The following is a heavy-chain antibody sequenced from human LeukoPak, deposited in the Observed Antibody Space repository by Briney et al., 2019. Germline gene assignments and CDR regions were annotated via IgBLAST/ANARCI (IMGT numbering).Heavy chain of an antibody. D-gene: IGHD5-24*01. CDR3: ARGGDGYNYNFDY. J-gene: IGHJ4*02. Sequence: SETLSLTCTVSGGSISSGGYYWSWIRQHPGKGLEWIGYIYYSGSTNYNPSLKSRVTISVDTSKNQFSLKLSSVTAADTAVYYCARGGDGYNYNFDYWGQGTLVTVSS. V-gene: IGHV4-61*08. CDR1: GGSISSGGYY. CDR2: IYYSGST.